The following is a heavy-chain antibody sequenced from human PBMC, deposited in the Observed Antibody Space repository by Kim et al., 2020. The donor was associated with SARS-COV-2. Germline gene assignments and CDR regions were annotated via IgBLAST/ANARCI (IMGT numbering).Heavy chain of an antibody. CDR2: ISGSGGST. CDR3: AKQARGGIFGVVIPYYYYYMDV. CDR1: GFTFSSYA. J-gene: IGHJ6*03. V-gene: IGHV3-23*01. Sequence: GGSLRLSCAASGFTFSSYAMSWVRQAPGKGLEWVSAISGSGGSTYYADSVKGRFTISRDNSKNTLYLQMNSLRAEDTAVYYCAKQARGGIFGVVIPYYYYYMDVWGKGTTVTVSS. D-gene: IGHD3-3*01.